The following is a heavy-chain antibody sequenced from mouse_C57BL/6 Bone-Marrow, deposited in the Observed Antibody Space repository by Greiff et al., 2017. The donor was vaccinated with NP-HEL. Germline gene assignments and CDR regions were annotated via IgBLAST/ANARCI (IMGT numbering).Heavy chain of an antibody. CDR2: IYPRSGNT. CDR3: ARGDCWFAY. CDR1: GYTFTSYG. D-gene: IGHD3-3*01. J-gene: IGHJ3*01. V-gene: IGHV1-81*01. Sequence: VQLQQSGAELARPGASVKLSCKASGYTFTSYGISWVKQRPGQGLEWIGEIYPRSGNTYYNEKFKGKATLTADKSSSTAYMELRSLTSEDSAVYFCARGDCWFAYWGQGTLVTVSA.